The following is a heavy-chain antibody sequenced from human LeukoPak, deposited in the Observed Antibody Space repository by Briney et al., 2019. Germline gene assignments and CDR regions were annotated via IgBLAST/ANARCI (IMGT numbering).Heavy chain of an antibody. D-gene: IGHD3-10*01. Sequence: GSLRLSCAASGFTVSSNYMSWVRQAPGKGLEWVSVIYSGGSTYYADSVKGRFTISRDNSKNTLYLQMNSLRAEDTAVYYCARLWFGEGHVDYWGQGTLVTVSS. CDR2: IYSGGST. J-gene: IGHJ4*02. CDR1: GFTVSSNY. CDR3: ARLWFGEGHVDY. V-gene: IGHV3-66*04.